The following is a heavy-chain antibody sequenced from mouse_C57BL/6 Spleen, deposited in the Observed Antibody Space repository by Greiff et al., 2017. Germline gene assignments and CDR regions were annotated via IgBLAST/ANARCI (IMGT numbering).Heavy chain of an antibody. CDR1: GYTFTSYW. Sequence: VQLPESGAELAKPGASVKLSCKASGYTFTSYWMHWVKQRPGQGLEWIGYINPSSGYTKYNQKFKDKATLTADKSSSTAYMQLSSLTYEDSAVYYCASHITTVVANPYWGQGTTLTVSS. V-gene: IGHV1-7*01. J-gene: IGHJ2*01. D-gene: IGHD1-1*01. CDR3: ASHITTVVANPY. CDR2: INPSSGYT.